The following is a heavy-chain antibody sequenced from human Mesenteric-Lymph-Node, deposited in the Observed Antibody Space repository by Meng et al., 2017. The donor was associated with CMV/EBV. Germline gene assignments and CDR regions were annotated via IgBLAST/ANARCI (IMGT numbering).Heavy chain of an antibody. CDR1: GYSFSTYW. CDR3: ARHLYSGYDLSYYYGMDV. D-gene: IGHD5-12*01. Sequence: GGSLRLSCKDSGYSFSTYWIGWVRQMPGKGLEWMGMIYPGDSDTRYSPSFQGQVTISADKSIRTAYMQWSSLKASDTAKYYCARHLYSGYDLSYYYGMDVWGQGTTVTVSS. V-gene: IGHV5-51*01. J-gene: IGHJ6*02. CDR2: IYPGDSDT.